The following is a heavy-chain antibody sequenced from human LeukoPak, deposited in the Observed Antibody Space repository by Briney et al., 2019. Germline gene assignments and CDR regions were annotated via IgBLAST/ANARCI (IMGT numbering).Heavy chain of an antibody. Sequence: GDSLKISCKCSGYSFTSYWIGWVRPMPGKGLEWMGIIYPGDSDTRYSPSFQGQVTISVDKSISTAYLQWSSLKASDTAIHYCAKIDRQYCSRSSCYALDYWGQGTQVTVSS. D-gene: IGHD2-2*01. CDR3: AKIDRQYCSRSSCYALDY. J-gene: IGHJ4*02. V-gene: IGHV5-51*01. CDR2: IYPGDSDT. CDR1: GYSFTSYW.